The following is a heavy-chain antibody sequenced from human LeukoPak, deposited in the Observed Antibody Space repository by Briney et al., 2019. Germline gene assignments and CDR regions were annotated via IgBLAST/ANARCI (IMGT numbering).Heavy chain of an antibody. CDR2: IYPGDSDT. V-gene: IGHV5-51*01. CDR3: ARLHRVAGTLHAFDI. CDR1: GYSFTSYW. Sequence: GESLKISCKGSGYSFTSYWIGWVRQMPGKGLEWMGIIYPGDSDTRYSPSFQGQVTISADKSISTAYLQWSSLKASDTAMYYCARLHRVAGTLHAFDIWGQGTMVTVSS. J-gene: IGHJ3*02. D-gene: IGHD6-19*01.